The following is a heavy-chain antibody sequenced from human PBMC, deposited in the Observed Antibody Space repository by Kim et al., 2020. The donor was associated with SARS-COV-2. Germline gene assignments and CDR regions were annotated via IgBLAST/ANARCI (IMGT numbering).Heavy chain of an antibody. CDR3: ARGGYGSML. Sequence: GGSLRLSCAASGFTFSIYEMNWVRQAPGKGLEWIAYISSSSSAIYYADSVKGRFTISSDNAKNSLFLEMNSLRVEETGTYYCARGGYGSMLWGQGTLVTVSS. CDR1: GFTFSIYE. D-gene: IGHD2-8*01. V-gene: IGHV3-48*03. CDR2: ISSSSSAI. J-gene: IGHJ4*02.